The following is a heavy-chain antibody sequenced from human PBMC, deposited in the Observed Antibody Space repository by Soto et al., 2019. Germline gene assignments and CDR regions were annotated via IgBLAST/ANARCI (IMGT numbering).Heavy chain of an antibody. J-gene: IGHJ6*02. CDR2: IYWDDDK. D-gene: IGHD2-21*02. CDR3: IQSRCGGDCLQSYASYYYYGLEV. V-gene: IGHV2-5*02. Sequence: SGPTLANPTQTLTLTCTFSAFSLSTGGVGVRCIRQPPGKALEWLALIYWDDDKRYSPSLRSRLTITKDTSKNQVVLTMTNMDPVDTATYYCIQSRCGGDCLQSYASYYYYGLEVWGQGT. CDR1: AFSLSTGGVG.